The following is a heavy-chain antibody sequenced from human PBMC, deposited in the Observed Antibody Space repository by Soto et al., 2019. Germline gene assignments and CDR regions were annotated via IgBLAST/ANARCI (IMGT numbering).Heavy chain of an antibody. CDR3: ARARFGYNILYYFDY. D-gene: IGHD5-12*01. V-gene: IGHV1-69*01. J-gene: IGHJ4*02. Sequence: QVQLVQSGAEVKKPGSSVKVSCKASGGTFSSYAISWVRQAPGQGLEWMGGIIPIFGTANYAQKFQGRVKITAEESTSTAYMELGSLGSEETAVYYCARARFGYNILYYFDYWGQGTLVTVSS. CDR1: GGTFSSYA. CDR2: IIPIFGTA.